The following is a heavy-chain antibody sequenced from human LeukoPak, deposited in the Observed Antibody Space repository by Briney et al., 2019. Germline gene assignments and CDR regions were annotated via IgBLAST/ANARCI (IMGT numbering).Heavy chain of an antibody. D-gene: IGHD6-13*01. CDR3: ARPIAAAGTKGPNWFDP. Sequence: ASVKVSCTASGYTFTSYAMNWVRQAPGQGLEWMGWINTNTGNPTYAQGFTGRFVFSLDTSVSTAYLQISSLKAEDTAVYYCARPIAAAGTKGPNWFDPWGQGTLVTVSS. J-gene: IGHJ5*02. CDR1: GYTFTSYA. V-gene: IGHV7-4-1*02. CDR2: INTNTGNP.